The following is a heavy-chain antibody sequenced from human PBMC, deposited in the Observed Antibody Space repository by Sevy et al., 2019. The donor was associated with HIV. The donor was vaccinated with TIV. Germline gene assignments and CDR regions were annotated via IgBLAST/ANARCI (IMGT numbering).Heavy chain of an antibody. CDR3: ATASSGLVDYYYYGMDV. CDR1: GYTLTELS. J-gene: IGHJ6*02. D-gene: IGHD2-8*02. V-gene: IGHV1-24*01. Sequence: ASVKVSYKVSGYTLTELSMHWVRQAPGKGLEWMGGFDPEDGETIYAQKFQGRVTMTEDTSTDTAYMELSSLRSEDTAVYYCATASSGLVDYYYYGMDVWGQGTTVTVSS. CDR2: FDPEDGET.